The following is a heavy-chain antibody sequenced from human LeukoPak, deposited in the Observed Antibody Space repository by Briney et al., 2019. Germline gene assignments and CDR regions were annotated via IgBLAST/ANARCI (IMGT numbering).Heavy chain of an antibody. CDR1: GYVFTTYV. V-gene: IGHV1-3*01. CDR2: INPANENT. CDR3: ARDKDGLGGYNYGYGFDF. D-gene: IGHD5-18*01. Sequence: ASVKVSCKASGYVFTTYVIHWLRQAPGQRPEWMGWINPANENTKYSRKFQGRVALTRDTSANTIYMEVSSLTYEDTAVYYRARDKDGLGGYNYGYGFDFWGQGSLITVSS. J-gene: IGHJ4*02.